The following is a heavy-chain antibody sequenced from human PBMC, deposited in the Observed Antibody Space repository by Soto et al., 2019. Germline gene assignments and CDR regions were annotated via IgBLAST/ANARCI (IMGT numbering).Heavy chain of an antibody. J-gene: IGHJ4*02. CDR3: TPDSSAYWNIY. CDR2: IYYSGST. CDR1: GGSISSYY. V-gene: IGHV4-59*08. Sequence: SGTLSLTCTVSGGSISSYYWSWIRQPPGKGLEWIGYIYYSGSTNYNPSLKSRVTISVDTSKNQFSLKLSSVTAADTAVYYCTPDSSAYWNIYWGQGTLVTVSS. D-gene: IGHD3-22*01.